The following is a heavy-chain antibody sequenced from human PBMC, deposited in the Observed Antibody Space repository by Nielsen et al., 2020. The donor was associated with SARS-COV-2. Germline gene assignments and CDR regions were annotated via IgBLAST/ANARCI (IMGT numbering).Heavy chain of an antibody. J-gene: IGHJ4*02. CDR2: NYHRGST. CDR3: ARDCSCGLGSSPSYYFDY. V-gene: IGHV4-4*02. CDR1: GGSISSNNW. Sequence: SETLSLTCAVSGGSISSNNWWSWVRPPPGKGLEWIGENYHRGSTNYSPSLKTRVTISVDKSKNQFSLELRSVTAADTAVYYCARDCSCGLGSSPSYYFDYWGQGTLVTVSS. D-gene: IGHD7-27*01.